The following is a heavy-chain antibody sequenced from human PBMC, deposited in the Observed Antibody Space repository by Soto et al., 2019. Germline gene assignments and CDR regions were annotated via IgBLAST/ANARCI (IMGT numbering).Heavy chain of an antibody. J-gene: IGHJ4*02. CDR2: ITATGDRT. CDR3: ATMNGYFEY. D-gene: IGHD3-22*01. CDR1: GFRFSSYS. Sequence: VGSLRLSCADSGFRFSSYSMSWVRQTPGKGLEWVAAITATGDRTYYADSVTGRFTISRDNSKKTHYLQMTSLRAEDTAMYYCATMNGYFEYWGQGTPVTVSS. V-gene: IGHV3-23*01.